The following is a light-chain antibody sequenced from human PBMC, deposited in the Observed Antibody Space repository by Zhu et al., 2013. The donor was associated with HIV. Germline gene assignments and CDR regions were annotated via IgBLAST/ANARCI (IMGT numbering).Light chain of an antibody. CDR3: LQSNSYPRT. V-gene: IGKV1-5*03. Sequence: DIKMTQSPSTLSASVGDRVTITCRASQSINTWLAWYQQTPGKPPKLLIYKASVLQSGVPSRFSGSGSGTDFTLTTSSLQPEDFATYYCLQSNSYPRTFGQGTRLEIK. J-gene: IGKJ2*02. CDR2: KAS. CDR1: QSINTW.